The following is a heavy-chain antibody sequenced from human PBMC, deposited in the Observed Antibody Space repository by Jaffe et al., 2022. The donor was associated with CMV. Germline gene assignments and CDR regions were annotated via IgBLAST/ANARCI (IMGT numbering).Heavy chain of an antibody. Sequence: QLVESGGGLVKPGGSLRLSCAASGLTFSNAWMTWVRQAPGKGLEWLGHITGETDGRTTDYAAPVKGRFTFSRDDSQTAVYMQMNFLKSEDTAIYYCTTRYCDGDCSSGGAFDIWGQGTMVTVSS. CDR3: TTRYCDGDCSSGGAFDI. V-gene: IGHV3-15*01. CDR1: GLTFSNAW. J-gene: IGHJ3*02. D-gene: IGHD2-21*02. CDR2: ITGETDGRTT.